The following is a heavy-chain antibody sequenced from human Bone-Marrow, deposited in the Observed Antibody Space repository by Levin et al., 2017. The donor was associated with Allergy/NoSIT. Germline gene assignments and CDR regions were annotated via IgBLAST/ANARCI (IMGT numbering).Heavy chain of an antibody. V-gene: IGHV1-2*02. D-gene: IGHD3-22*01. CDR1: GYTFTGHF. Sequence: GASVKVSCMTSGYTFTGHFIHWVRQAPGQGLEWMGWINPSSGGTDYGQKFQGRVTMTRDTATNTAYMELNSLISGDTAVYYCATPYVSNTSGYSSLHSWGQGTLVTVSS. CDR3: ATPYVSNTSGYSSLHS. CDR2: INPSSGGT. J-gene: IGHJ4*02.